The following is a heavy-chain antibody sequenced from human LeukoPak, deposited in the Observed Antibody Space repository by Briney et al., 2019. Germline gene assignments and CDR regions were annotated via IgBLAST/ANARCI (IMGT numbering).Heavy chain of an antibody. D-gene: IGHD3-9*01. Sequence: GGSLRLSCAASGFTFSSYAMSWVRQAPGKGLEWVSAISGSGGSTYYADSVKGRFTISRDNSKNTLYLQMNSLRAEDTAVYYCARGYDILTDYLGGDYWGQGTLLTVSS. V-gene: IGHV3-23*01. CDR1: GFTFSSYA. CDR2: ISGSGGST. J-gene: IGHJ4*02. CDR3: ARGYDILTDYLGGDY.